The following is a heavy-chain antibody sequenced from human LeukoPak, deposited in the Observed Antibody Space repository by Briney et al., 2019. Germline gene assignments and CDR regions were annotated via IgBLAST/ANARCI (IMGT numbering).Heavy chain of an antibody. J-gene: IGHJ5*02. CDR1: GASISSSTYY. CDR3: AKRGPYGSGSYYNSPYNWFDP. CDR2: IYYSGTT. V-gene: IGHV4-39*01. D-gene: IGHD3-10*01. Sequence: SETLSLTCTVSGASISSSTYYWAWIRQPPGKGPVWIASIYYSGTTYYNPSLKSRVTISVDTSKNQFSLNVRSVTAADTAVYYCAKRGPYGSGSYYNSPYNWFDPWGQGTLVTVSS.